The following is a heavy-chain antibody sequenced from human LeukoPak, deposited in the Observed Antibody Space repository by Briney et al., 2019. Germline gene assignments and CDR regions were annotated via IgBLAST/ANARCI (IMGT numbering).Heavy chain of an antibody. Sequence: SVKVSCKASGGTFSSYAISWVRQAPGQGLEWMGGIIPIFGTANYAQKFQGRVTITADESTSTAYMELSSLRSEDTAVYYCASVLQSRQWPYCSGGSCYSGYFDYWGQGTLVTVSS. V-gene: IGHV1-69*13. D-gene: IGHD2-15*01. J-gene: IGHJ4*02. CDR3: ASVLQSRQWPYCSGGSCYSGYFDY. CDR1: GGTFSSYA. CDR2: IIPIFGTA.